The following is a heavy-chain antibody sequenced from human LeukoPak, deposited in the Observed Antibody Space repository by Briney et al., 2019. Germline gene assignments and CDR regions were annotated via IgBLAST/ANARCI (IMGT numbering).Heavy chain of an antibody. CDR1: GFTFCDYA. J-gene: IGHJ6*02. CDR2: IRSKAYGGTT. D-gene: IGHD3-22*01. CDR3: TRDRWYYYDSSGYYGLLQGGSGMDV. Sequence: GRSLRLSCTASGFTFCDYAMSWFRQAPGKGLEWVGFIRSKAYGGTTEYAASVKGRFTISRDDSKSIAYLQMNSLKTEDTAVYYCTRDRWYYYDSSGYYGLLQGGSGMDVWGQGTTVTVSS. V-gene: IGHV3-49*03.